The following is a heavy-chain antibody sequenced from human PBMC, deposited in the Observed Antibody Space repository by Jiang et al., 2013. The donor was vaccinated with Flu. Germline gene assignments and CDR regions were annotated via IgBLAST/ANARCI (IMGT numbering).Heavy chain of an antibody. CDR2: IWYDGSNK. D-gene: IGHD6-13*01. CDR1: GFTFSSYG. V-gene: IGHV3-33*08. CDR3: ARTMPNYARMGQQLGFDY. Sequence: AASGFTFSSYGMHWVRQAPGKGLEWVAVIWYDGSNKYYADSVKGRFTISRDNSKNTLYLQMNSLRAEDTAVYYCARTMPNYARMGQQLGFDYWGQGTLVTVSS. J-gene: IGHJ4*02.